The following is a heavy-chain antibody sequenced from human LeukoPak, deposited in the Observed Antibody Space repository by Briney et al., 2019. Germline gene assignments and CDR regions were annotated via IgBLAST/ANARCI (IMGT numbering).Heavy chain of an antibody. V-gene: IGHV1-8*03. D-gene: IGHD5-12*01. CDR2: MNPHSGNT. J-gene: IGHJ4*02. CDR3: ARGGSGSGYDDY. Sequence: SVTVSCKASGYTFTSYDINWVRQATGQGLEWMGWMNPHSGNTGYAQGFQGRVTIHMNSSISTAHLELSSLRAGDTAGYICARGGSGSGYDDYWGQGTLVIVSA. CDR1: GYTFTSYD.